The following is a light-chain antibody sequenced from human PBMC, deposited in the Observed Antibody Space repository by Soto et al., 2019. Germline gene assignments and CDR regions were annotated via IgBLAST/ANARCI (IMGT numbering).Light chain of an antibody. CDR1: QSISSW. J-gene: IGKJ5*01. CDR2: KAS. CDR3: QQYNSYPT. V-gene: IGKV1-5*03. Sequence: DIQMTQSPSTLSASVGDRVTITCRACQSISSWLAWYQQKPGKAPKLLIYKASSLESGVPSRFSGSGSGTEFTLTISSLQPDDFATYYCQQYNSYPTFGQGTRLEI.